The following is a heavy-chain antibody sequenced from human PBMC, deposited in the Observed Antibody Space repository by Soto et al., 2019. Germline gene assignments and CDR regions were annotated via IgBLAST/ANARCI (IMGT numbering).Heavy chain of an antibody. V-gene: IGHV3-74*01. CDR3: ARGARYGGKSDWYFDL. J-gene: IGHJ2*01. CDR1: AFTFSRYW. Sequence: PGGSLRLPCAASAFTFSRYWMHWVRQAPGKGLVLVSRINSDESSPRYADSAQGRFPSSRDYAKNTLYLDLYRLRGEDTSVYYCARGARYGGKSDWYFDLWGRGTLVTVSS. CDR2: INSDESSP. D-gene: IGHD2-15*01.